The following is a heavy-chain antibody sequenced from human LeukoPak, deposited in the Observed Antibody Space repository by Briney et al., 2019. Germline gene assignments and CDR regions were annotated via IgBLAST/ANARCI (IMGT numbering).Heavy chain of an antibody. D-gene: IGHD3-3*01. J-gene: IGHJ4*02. CDR3: AREEEGFWSGYPILPTDY. CDR2: IYYSGST. V-gene: IGHV4-39*07. Sequence: SETLSLTCTVSGGSISSSTYHWGWIRQPPRKGLEWIGSIYYSGSTYYNPSLKSRVTISVDTSKNQFSLKLSSVTAADTAVYYCAREEEGFWSGYPILPTDYWGQGTLVTVSS. CDR1: GGSISSSTYH.